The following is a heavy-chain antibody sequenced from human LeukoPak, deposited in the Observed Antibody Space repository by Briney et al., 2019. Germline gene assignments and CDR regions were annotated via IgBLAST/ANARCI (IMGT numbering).Heavy chain of an antibody. D-gene: IGHD3-10*01. V-gene: IGHV1-8*01. CDR2: MNPNSGNT. CDR3: ARGNGRLTIWYYYGMDV. J-gene: IGHJ6*02. CDR1: GYTFTSYD. Sequence: ASVTVSCKASGYTFTSYDIHWVRQATGQGLEWMGWMNPNSGNTGYAQKFQGRVTMTRNTSISTAYMELSSLRSEDTAVYYCARGNGRLTIWYYYGMDVWGQGTTVTVSS.